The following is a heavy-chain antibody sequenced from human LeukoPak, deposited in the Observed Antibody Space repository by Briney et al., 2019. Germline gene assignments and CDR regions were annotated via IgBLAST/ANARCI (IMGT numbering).Heavy chain of an antibody. CDR3: ARGHGSGSYYTRDDY. CDR1: GYPFTDYY. Sequence: ASVKVSCMASGYPFTDYYIHWVRQAPGQGLEWMGWMNPSGGGAKYVQKFQGRVTITMDTSISTAYLEVCGQRSDDMAVYYCARGHGSGSYYTRDDYWGQGTLVTVSS. CDR2: MNPSGGGA. D-gene: IGHD3-10*01. V-gene: IGHV1-2*02. J-gene: IGHJ4*02.